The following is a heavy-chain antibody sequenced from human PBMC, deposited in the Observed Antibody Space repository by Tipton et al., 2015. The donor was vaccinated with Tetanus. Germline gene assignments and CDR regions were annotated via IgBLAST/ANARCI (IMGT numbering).Heavy chain of an antibody. CDR1: GDTFSKYS. CDR3: ATTTMLCMYFDV. D-gene: IGHD3-10*02. Sequence: QLVQSGPEVKKPGSSVKVSCKASGDTFSKYSISWLRQAPGRGPEWMGGLNPVFTTTHYVEKFQDRVTITADESTGTGYMELSSLTPGDTARYFCATTTMLCMYFDVWGRGTQVTV. J-gene: IGHJ2*01. V-gene: IGHV1-69*01. CDR2: LNPVFTTT.